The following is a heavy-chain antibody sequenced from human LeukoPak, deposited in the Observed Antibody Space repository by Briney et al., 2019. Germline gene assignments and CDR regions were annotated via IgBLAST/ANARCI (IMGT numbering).Heavy chain of an antibody. CDR1: GYTFTNFD. J-gene: IGHJ2*01. Sequence: ASVKVSCKASGYTFTNFDINWVRQAPGQGLEWMGWISAYNGNTNYAQKLQGRVTMTTDTSTSTAYMELKSLTSDDTAVYHCARAPCSGGSCQYWYFDLWGRGTLVTVSS. D-gene: IGHD2-15*01. CDR3: ARAPCSGGSCQYWYFDL. CDR2: ISAYNGNT. V-gene: IGHV1-18*01.